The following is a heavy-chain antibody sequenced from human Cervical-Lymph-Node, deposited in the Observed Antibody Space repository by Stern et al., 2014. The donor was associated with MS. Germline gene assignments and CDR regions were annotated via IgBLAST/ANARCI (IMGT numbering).Heavy chain of an antibody. V-gene: IGHV7-4-1*02. CDR2: INTDTGNP. J-gene: IGHJ3*02. D-gene: IGHD6-13*01. CDR1: GYTFTSYG. CDR3: ARVEACYSSSSDHAFDI. Sequence: VQLVESGSELKKPGASVKVACMASGYTFTSYGMNWVRQAPGQGLEWMGWINTDTGNPTFAQGFTGRFIFSLDTSVSTAYLHISSLMAEDTAVYYCARVEACYSSSSDHAFDIWGQGTMVTVSS.